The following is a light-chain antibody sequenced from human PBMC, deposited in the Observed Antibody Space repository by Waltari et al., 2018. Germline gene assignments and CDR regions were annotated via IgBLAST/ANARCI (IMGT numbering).Light chain of an antibody. CDR2: KAN. J-gene: IGLJ3*02. V-gene: IGLV8-61*01. CDR1: SGSLSSTSY. Sequence: QTVVTQEPSLSVSPGGTVTLTCAFSSGSLSSTSYASWYQQSPGQTPRTLVVKANIRSSRVPDRFSGSVLGNKAVLIITGAQAEDESTYYCLLYMGSGIWVFGGGTKLTVL. CDR3: LLYMGSGIWV.